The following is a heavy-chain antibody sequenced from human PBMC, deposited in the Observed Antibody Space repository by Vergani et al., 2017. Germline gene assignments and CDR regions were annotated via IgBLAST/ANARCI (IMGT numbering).Heavy chain of an antibody. J-gene: IGHJ5*02. CDR1: GYTFTGYY. CDR2: INPNSGGT. Sequence: QVQLVQSGAEVKKPGASVKVSCKASGYTFTGYYMHWVRQAPGQGLEWMGWINPNSGGTNYAQKFQGRVTMTRDTSISTAYMELSRLRSDDTAVYYCARDRIAAAGMGYCWFDPWGQGTLVTVSS. D-gene: IGHD6-13*01. CDR3: ARDRIAAAGMGYCWFDP. V-gene: IGHV1-2*02.